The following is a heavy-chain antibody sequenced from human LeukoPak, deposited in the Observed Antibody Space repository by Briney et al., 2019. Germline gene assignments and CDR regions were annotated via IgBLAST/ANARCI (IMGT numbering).Heavy chain of an antibody. Sequence: GGSLRLSCAASGFTFSTYAMHWVRQAPGKGLEWVAVLSSDTRDIHYADSVRGRFTISRDNSKNTLYLQMNSLKSEDTALYYCARDDLGSIDYWGQGTLVTVSS. CDR1: GFTFSTYA. CDR3: ARDDLGSIDY. D-gene: IGHD3-10*01. CDR2: LSSDTRDI. J-gene: IGHJ4*02. V-gene: IGHV3-30*04.